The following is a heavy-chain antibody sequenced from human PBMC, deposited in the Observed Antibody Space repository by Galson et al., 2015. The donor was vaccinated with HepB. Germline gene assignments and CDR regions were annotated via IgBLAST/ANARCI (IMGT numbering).Heavy chain of an antibody. CDR2: IKSKTDGGTT. CDR3: TTDPSLSLTVTTPSYYMDV. D-gene: IGHD4-11*01. V-gene: IGHV3-15*01. CDR1: GFTFSNAW. J-gene: IGHJ6*03. Sequence: SLRLSCAASGFTFSNAWMSWVRQAPGKGLEWVGRIKSKTDGGTTDYAAPVKGRFTISRDDSKNTLYLQMNSLKTEDTAVYYCTTDPSLSLTVTTPSYYMDVWGKGTTVTVSS.